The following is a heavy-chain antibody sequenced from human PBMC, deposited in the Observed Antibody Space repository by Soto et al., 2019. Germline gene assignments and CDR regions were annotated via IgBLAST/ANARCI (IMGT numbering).Heavy chain of an antibody. D-gene: IGHD3-10*01. CDR3: ARARIFLWFGGVNWLDP. J-gene: IGHJ5*02. CDR2: IYYSGST. V-gene: IGHV4-30-4*01. Sequence: QVQLQESGPGLVKPSQTLYLSCSVSGGSISSGDYYWNWIRQPPGKGLEWIGYIYYSGSTYYNPSLKSRVSISADTSKNQFSLKLSSVTPADTAVYYCARARIFLWFGGVNWLDPWGQGTLVTVSS. CDR1: GGSISSGDYY.